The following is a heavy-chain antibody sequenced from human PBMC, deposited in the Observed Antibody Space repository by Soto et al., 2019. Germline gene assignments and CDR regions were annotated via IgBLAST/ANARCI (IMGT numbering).Heavy chain of an antibody. J-gene: IGHJ4*02. CDR2: IYSGGST. CDR1: GFTVSSNY. CDR3: ARGGMDTAMVTFDY. V-gene: IGHV3-53*04. D-gene: IGHD5-18*01. Sequence: EVQLVESGGGLVQPGGSLRLSCAASGFTVSSNYMSWVRQAPGKGLEWVSVIYSGGSTYYADSVKGRFTISRHNSKNTLYLQMNSLRAEDTAVYYCARGGMDTAMVTFDYWGQGTLVTVSS.